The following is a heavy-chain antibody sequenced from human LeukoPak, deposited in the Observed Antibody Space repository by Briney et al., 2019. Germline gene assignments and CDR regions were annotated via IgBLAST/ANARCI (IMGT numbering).Heavy chain of an antibody. Sequence: GGSLRLSCAASGFTFSSYGMHWVRQAPGKGLEWVAVIWYDGSNKYYADSVKGRFTISRDSSKNTLYLQMNSLRAEDTAVYYCAKDRSWGYYYYYYMDVWGKGTTVTVSS. CDR1: GFTFSSYG. CDR2: IWYDGSNK. D-gene: IGHD3-16*01. CDR3: AKDRSWGYYYYYYMDV. V-gene: IGHV3-33*06. J-gene: IGHJ6*03.